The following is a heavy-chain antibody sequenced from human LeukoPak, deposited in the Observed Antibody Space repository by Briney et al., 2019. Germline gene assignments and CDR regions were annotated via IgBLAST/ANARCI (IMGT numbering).Heavy chain of an antibody. CDR2: TYYRSKWYN. CDR1: RYSVSSNSAA. Sequence: SQTLSLTCAISRYSVSSNSAAWNWLRQSPSRGLEWLGRTYYRSKWYNDYAVSVKSRITIHPDTSKNQFSLQLNSVTPEDTAVYYCARAQGQQWLNYWGQGTLVTVSS. J-gene: IGHJ4*02. D-gene: IGHD6-19*01. CDR3: ARAQGQQWLNY. V-gene: IGHV6-1*01.